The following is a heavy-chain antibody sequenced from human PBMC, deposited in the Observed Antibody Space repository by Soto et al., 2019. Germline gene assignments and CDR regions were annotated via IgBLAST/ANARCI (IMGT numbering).Heavy chain of an antibody. CDR3: ARDKETMVRGVIGY. Sequence: LRLSCATSGLTFSNYAMSWVRQAPGGGLEWVSSMSGSSSTTYYADSVRGRFTISRDRSKNSLYLQMNSLRAEDTAVYYCARDKETMVRGVIGYWGQGTLVTVSS. V-gene: IGHV3-23*01. D-gene: IGHD3-10*01. CDR2: MSGSSSTT. J-gene: IGHJ4*02. CDR1: GLTFSNYA.